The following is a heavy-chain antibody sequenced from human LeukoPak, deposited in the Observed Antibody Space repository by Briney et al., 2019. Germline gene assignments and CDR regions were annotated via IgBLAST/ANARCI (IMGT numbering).Heavy chain of an antibody. CDR3: ARKEGGQLVNTRRWFDP. CDR1: GGSFSDYY. Sequence: SETLSLTCAVSGGSFSDYYWSWIRQSPIQGLELIGDINHSGSTHYNPSLKSRVTISVDTSKNQFSLRLTSVTAADTAVYYCARKEGGQLVNTRRWFDPWGQGTLVTVSS. V-gene: IGHV4-34*01. CDR2: INHSGST. D-gene: IGHD6-13*01. J-gene: IGHJ5*02.